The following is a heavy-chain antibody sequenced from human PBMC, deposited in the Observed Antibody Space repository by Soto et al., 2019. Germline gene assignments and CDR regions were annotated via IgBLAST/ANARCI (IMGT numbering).Heavy chain of an antibody. V-gene: IGHV1-18*01. CDR3: AKSPRGEMATD. CDR1: GYTFINYH. CDR2: INTYNGMT. Sequence: QVQLVQSGGEVKKPGASVTVSCKASGYTFINYHITWVRQAPGQGLEWMAWINTYNGMTDYAQKFKGRVTMTRDTSTSTAYMELRNLGSDDTAGYFCAKSPRGEMATDWGQGTLVTVSS. J-gene: IGHJ4*02. D-gene: IGHD5-12*01.